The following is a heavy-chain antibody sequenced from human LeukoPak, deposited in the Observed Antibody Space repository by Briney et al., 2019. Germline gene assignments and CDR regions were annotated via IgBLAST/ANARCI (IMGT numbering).Heavy chain of an antibody. D-gene: IGHD3-3*01. Sequence: SETLSLTCTVSGGSISSYYWSWIRQPPGKGLEWFGYIYYSGSTNYNPSLKSRVTISVDTSKNQFSLKLSSVTAADTAVYYCGRAQETRFLEWLFDYWGQGTLVTVSS. CDR2: IYYSGST. CDR3: GRAQETRFLEWLFDY. CDR1: GGSISSYY. V-gene: IGHV4-59*01. J-gene: IGHJ4*02.